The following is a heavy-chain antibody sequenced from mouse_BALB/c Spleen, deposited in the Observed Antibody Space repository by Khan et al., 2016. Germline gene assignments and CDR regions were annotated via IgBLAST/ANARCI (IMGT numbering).Heavy chain of an antibody. CDR2: INPSTGYT. Sequence: QVQLKQSGAELAKPGDSVKMSCKASGYTFTSYWMHWVKQRPGQGLEWIGYINPSTGYTEYNQKFKDKATLTADKSSSTAYMQLTRLTSEDSAVYYCARGGGSGYDYCGQGTTLAVSS. V-gene: IGHV1-7*01. CDR3: ARGGGSGYDY. CDR1: GYTFTSYW. D-gene: IGHD3-1*01. J-gene: IGHJ2*01.